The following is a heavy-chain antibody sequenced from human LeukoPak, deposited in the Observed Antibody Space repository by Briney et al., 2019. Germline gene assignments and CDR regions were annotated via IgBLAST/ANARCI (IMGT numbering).Heavy chain of an antibody. V-gene: IGHV3-23*01. D-gene: IGHD3-22*01. J-gene: IGHJ4*02. CDR2: ISDSGGRT. CDR3: AKRGVVIRVILVGFHKEAYYFDS. CDR1: GITLSNYG. Sequence: GGSLRLSCAVSGITLSNYGMSWVRQAPGKGLEWVAGISDSGGRTNYADSVKGRFTISRDNPKNTLYLQMNSLRAEETAVYFCAKRGVVIRVILVGFHKEAYYFDSWGQGALVTVSS.